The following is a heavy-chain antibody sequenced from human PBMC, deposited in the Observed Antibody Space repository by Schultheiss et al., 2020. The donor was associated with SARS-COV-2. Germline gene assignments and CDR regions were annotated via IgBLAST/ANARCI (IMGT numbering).Heavy chain of an antibody. V-gene: IGHV4-61*02. J-gene: IGHJ6*04. D-gene: IGHD1-1*01. Sequence: SQTLSLTCAVSGYSISSGYYWSWIRQPAGKGLEWIGRIYTSGSTNYNPSLKSRVTISVDTSKNQFSLKLSSVTAADTAVYYCARGYRPNVWGKGTTVTVSS. CDR2: IYTSGST. CDR1: GYSISSGYY. CDR3: ARGYRPNV.